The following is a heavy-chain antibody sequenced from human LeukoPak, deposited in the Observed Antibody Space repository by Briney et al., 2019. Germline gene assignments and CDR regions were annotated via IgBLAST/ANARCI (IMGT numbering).Heavy chain of an antibody. V-gene: IGHV3-30*03. D-gene: IGHD5-24*01. Sequence: PGRSLRLSCAASGFTFSSYGMHWVRQAPGKGLEWVAVISYDGSNKYYADSVKGRFTISRDNSKNTVYLQMNSLRPEDTAVYYCARDGKSGEMATFDYWGQGTLVTVSS. CDR2: ISYDGSNK. J-gene: IGHJ4*02. CDR3: ARDGKSGEMATFDY. CDR1: GFTFSSYG.